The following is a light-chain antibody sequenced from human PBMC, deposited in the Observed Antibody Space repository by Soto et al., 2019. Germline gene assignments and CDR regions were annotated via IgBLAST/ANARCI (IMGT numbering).Light chain of an antibody. Sequence: EIVLTQSPAILSLSPGERAILSCRASPSVSSFLAWYQQTPGQAPSLLIYDVSNRAAGIPASFSVSGSGTGFTLTISILLPVYVALYYCQQSYNWPLTFGGGTQVDSK. CDR3: QQSYNWPLT. CDR2: DVS. CDR1: PSVSSF. V-gene: IGKV3-11*01. J-gene: IGKJ4*01.